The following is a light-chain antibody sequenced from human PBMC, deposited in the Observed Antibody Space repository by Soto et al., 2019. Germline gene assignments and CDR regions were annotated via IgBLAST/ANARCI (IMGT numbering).Light chain of an antibody. J-gene: IGKJ4*01. Sequence: DIQMTQSPSSVSASVGDRVTISCRASQGISSWLAWYQQKSGKAPKLLIYAASSLQTGVPSRFNGSGSGTDVPGTVSSLQHEGFATYYCQQTNSFPITFGGGTKVEIK. CDR1: QGISSW. CDR3: QQTNSFPIT. CDR2: AAS. V-gene: IGKV1-12*01.